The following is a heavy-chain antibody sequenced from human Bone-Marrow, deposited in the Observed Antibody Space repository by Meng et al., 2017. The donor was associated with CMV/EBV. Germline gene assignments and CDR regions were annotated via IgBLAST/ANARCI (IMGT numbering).Heavy chain of an antibody. CDR3: AREELGGPASGMDV. CDR2: INPNSGGT. CDR1: GYTFTGYY. J-gene: IGHJ6*02. Sequence: ASVKVSCKASGYTFTGYYMHWVRQAPGQGLEWMGWINPNSGGTHYAQTFQGRVTMTRDTSISTAYIELTRLRSDDTAVYYCAREELGGPASGMDVWGQGTTVTVSS. V-gene: IGHV1-2*02. D-gene: IGHD2-15*01.